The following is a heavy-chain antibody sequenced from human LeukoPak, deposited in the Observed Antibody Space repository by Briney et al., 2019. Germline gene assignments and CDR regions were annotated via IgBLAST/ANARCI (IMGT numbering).Heavy chain of an antibody. CDR3: ARYFILGELSTNWFDP. CDR1: GGSFSGYY. CDR2: INHSEST. Sequence: PSETLSLTCAVYGGSFSGYYWSWIRQPPGKGLEWIGEINHSESTNYNPSLKSRVTISVDTSKNQFSLKLSSVTAADTAVYYCARYFILGELSTNWFDPWGQGTLVTVSS. D-gene: IGHD3-16*02. J-gene: IGHJ5*02. V-gene: IGHV4-34*01.